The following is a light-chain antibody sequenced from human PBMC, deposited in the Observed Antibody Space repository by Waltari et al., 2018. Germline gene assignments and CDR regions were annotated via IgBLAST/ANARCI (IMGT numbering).Light chain of an antibody. CDR3: LQDYIYPRT. J-gene: IGKJ1*01. CDR2: GAS. Sequence: AIQLTQSPSSLSASVVDKVTITCRASHGIRVDLAWYQQKPGKAPKLLIYGASSLQSGVPSRFSGGASGSDFTLTISSLQPEDSATYYCLQDYIYPRTFGQGTKVELK. CDR1: HGIRVD. V-gene: IGKV1-6*02.